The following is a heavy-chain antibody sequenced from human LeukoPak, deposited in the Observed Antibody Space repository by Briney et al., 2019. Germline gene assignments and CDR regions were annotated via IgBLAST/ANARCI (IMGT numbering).Heavy chain of an antibody. V-gene: IGHV3-21*01. Sequence: GGSLRRSCAASGFTFSSYSMNWVRQAPGKGLEWVSSISSSSSYIYYADSVKGRFTISRDNAKNSLYLQMNSLRAEDTAVYYCARGLRQLLSGFYYYYYMDVWGKGTTVTVSS. CDR3: ARGLRQLLSGFYYYYYMDV. J-gene: IGHJ6*03. D-gene: IGHD2-2*01. CDR2: ISSSSSYI. CDR1: GFTFSSYS.